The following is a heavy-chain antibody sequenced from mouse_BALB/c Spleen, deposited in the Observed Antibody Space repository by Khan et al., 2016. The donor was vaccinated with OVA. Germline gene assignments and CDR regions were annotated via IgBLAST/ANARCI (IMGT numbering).Heavy chain of an antibody. CDR3: GRGLRLGEFAY. CDR1: GFSLTDYG. Sequence: QVQLKESGPGLVAPSQSLSITCTVSGFSLTDYGINWIRQPPGKGLEWLGMIWGDGSTAYNSALKSRLSISKDNSKSQVFLTMNSLQTDDTARYYCGRGLRLGEFAYWGQGTTVTVSA. V-gene: IGHV2-6-7*01. D-gene: IGHD1-2*01. J-gene: IGHJ3*01. CDR2: IWGDGST.